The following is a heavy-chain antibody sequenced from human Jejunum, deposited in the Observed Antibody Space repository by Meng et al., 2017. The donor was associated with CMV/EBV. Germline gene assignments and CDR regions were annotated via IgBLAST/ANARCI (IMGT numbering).Heavy chain of an antibody. CDR2: IYHSGST. J-gene: IGHJ4*02. CDR1: GGSISSSNW. Sequence: QAQLQESGPGLVKPSGTLSLTCAVSGGSISSSNWWSWVRQPPGKGLEWIGEIYHSGSTNYSPSLSSRLTLSMDTSKNHFSLRLNSVTAADTAVYYCASHSGNYAGKYFDYWGQGAVVTVSS. D-gene: IGHD1-26*01. V-gene: IGHV4-4*02. CDR3: ASHSGNYAGKYFDY.